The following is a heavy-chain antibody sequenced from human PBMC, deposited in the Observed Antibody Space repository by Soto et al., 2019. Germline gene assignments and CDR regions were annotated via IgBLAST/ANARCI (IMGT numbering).Heavy chain of an antibody. CDR1: GFTFSSYA. J-gene: IGHJ5*02. CDR2: ISGDGYST. V-gene: IGHV3-43*02. Sequence: PGGSLRLSCAASGFTFSSYAMGWVRQAPGEGLEWVSLISGDGYSTYYTDSVKGRFTISRDNSRNSLYLQMNSLRTEDTALYYCAKDIAYRGYGGFDPWGLGTLVTVSS. CDR3: AKDIAYRGYGGFDP. D-gene: IGHD5-12*01.